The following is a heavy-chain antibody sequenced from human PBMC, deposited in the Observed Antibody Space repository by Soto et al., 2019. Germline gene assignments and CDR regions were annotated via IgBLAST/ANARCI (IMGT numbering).Heavy chain of an antibody. D-gene: IGHD4-4*01. J-gene: IGHJ6*02. CDR2: IRGKANSYAT. Sequence: QPWGSLRLSCAASGFTFSGSAMHWVRQASGKGLEWVGRIRGKANSYATAYAASVKGRFTISRDDSKNTAYLQMNSLKTEDTAVYYCTSFGYDYSNYYYYYYGMDVWGQGTTVTVS. CDR1: GFTFSGSA. V-gene: IGHV3-73*01. CDR3: TSFGYDYSNYYYYYYGMDV.